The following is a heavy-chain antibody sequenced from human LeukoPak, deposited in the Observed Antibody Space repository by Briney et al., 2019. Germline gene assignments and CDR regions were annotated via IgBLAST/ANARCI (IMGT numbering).Heavy chain of an antibody. CDR2: IYYSGST. J-gene: IGHJ6*03. CDR3: ARGAGDYDFWSGYYSPHYYYYMDV. V-gene: IGHV4-59*01. CDR1: GGSISSYY. Sequence: PSETLSLTCTVSGGSISSYYWSWIRQPPGKGLEWIGYIYYSGSTNYNPSLKSRVTISVDTSKNQFSLKLSSVTAADTAVYYCARGAGDYDFWSGYYSPHYYYYMDVWGKGTTVTVSS. D-gene: IGHD3-3*01.